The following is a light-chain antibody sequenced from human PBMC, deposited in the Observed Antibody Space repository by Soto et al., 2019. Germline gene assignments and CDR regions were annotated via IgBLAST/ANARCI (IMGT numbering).Light chain of an antibody. CDR2: ASS. CDR1: QTISNA. V-gene: IGKV1-39*01. CDR3: QQTYSTPIT. J-gene: IGKJ5*01. Sequence: DIQMTQSPSSLSASVGDRGTITCRASQTISNALNWYQQRPGMPPNLLIYASSTLQSGVPPRFSGGGSGTEFTLTISSLQPEDFATYYCQQTYSTPITFGQGTRLEMK.